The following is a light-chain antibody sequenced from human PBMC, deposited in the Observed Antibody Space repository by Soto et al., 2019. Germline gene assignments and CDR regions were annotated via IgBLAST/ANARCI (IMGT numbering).Light chain of an antibody. CDR3: QKYGSSGT. V-gene: IGKV3-20*01. CDR2: GAS. Sequence: VMTQSPLSLRVTLGEAASFSCSSSNNYLAWYQQKPGQAPRLLIYGASNRATGIPDRFSGSGSGTDFTLTISRLEPEDFAVYYCQKYGSSGTFGQGTQVDIK. CDR1: NNY. J-gene: IGKJ1*01.